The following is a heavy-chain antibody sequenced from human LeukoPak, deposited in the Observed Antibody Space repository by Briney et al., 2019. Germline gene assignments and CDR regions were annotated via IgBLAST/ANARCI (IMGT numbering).Heavy chain of an antibody. J-gene: IGHJ6*02. V-gene: IGHV1-2*02. CDR1: GYTFTGYY. D-gene: IGHD2-2*01. Sequence: ASVKVSCKASGYTFTGYYMHWVRQAPGQGLEWMGWINPNSGGTNYAQKFQGRVTMTRDTSISTAYMELSRLRSDDTAVYYCAGTGRLYCSSTSCYASYYYYYGMDVWGQGTTVTVSS. CDR2: INPNSGGT. CDR3: AGTGRLYCSSTSCYASYYYYYGMDV.